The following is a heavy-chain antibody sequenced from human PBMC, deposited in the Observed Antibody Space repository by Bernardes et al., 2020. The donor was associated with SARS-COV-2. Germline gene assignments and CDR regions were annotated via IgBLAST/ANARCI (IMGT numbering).Heavy chain of an antibody. CDR1: GGSFSGYY. CDR3: ARAEGKENYYYGRDV. CDR2: INHSGST. V-gene: IGHV4-34*01. D-gene: IGHD6-13*01. J-gene: IGHJ6*02. Sequence: SETLSLTCAVYGGSFSGYYGSWIRQRPGKGLEWIGEINHSGSTNYNPSLKSRVTISVDTSKNQFSLKLSSVTAADTAVYYCARAEGKENYYYGRDVWGQGTTVTVSS.